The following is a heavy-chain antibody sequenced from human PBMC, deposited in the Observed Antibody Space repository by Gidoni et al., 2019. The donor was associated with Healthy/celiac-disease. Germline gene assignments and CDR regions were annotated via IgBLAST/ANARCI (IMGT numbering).Heavy chain of an antibody. CDR1: GFTFSSDW. CDR2: IKQDGSEK. CDR3: AREGEDWNYAGMNAFDI. V-gene: IGHV3-7*03. D-gene: IGHD1-7*01. J-gene: IGHJ3*02. Sequence: EVQLVESGGGLVQPGGSLRLACAASGFTFSSDWMSWVRQAPGKGLEWVANIKQDGSEKYYVDSVKGRFTISRDNAKNSLYLQMNSLRAEDTAVYYCAREGEDWNYAGMNAFDIWGQGTMVTVFS.